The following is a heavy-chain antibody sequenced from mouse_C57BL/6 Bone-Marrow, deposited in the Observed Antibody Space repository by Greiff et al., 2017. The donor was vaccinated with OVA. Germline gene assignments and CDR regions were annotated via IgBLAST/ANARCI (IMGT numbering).Heavy chain of an antibody. J-gene: IGHJ3*01. D-gene: IGHD2-4*01. CDR1: GYTFTSYW. Sequence: QVQLQQPGTELVKPGASVKLSCKASGYTFTSYWMHWVKQRPGQGLEWIGNINPSNGGTNYNEKFKSKATLTVDKSSSTAYMQLSSLTSEDSAVYYCARSVVYDYDEGAWFAYWGQGTLVTVSA. V-gene: IGHV1-53*01. CDR2: INPSNGGT. CDR3: ARSVVYDYDEGAWFAY.